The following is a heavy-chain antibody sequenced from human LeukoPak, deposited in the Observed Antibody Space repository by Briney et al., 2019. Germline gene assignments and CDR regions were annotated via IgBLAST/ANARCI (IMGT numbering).Heavy chain of an antibody. CDR3: ARFQGNWFDP. V-gene: IGHV4-39*07. CDR1: GGSISSSSYY. J-gene: IGHJ5*02. CDR2: IYYSGST. Sequence: ASETLSLTCTVSGGSISSSSYYWGWIRQPPGKGLEWIGSIYYSGSTYYNPSLKSRVTISVDTSKNQFSLKLSSVTAADTAVYYCARFQGNWFDPWGQGTLVTVSS.